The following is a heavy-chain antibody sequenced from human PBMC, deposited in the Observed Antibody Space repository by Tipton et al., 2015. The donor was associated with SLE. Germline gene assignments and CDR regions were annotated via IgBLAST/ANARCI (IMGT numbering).Heavy chain of an antibody. J-gene: IGHJ4*02. CDR3: ARVQTQRWLQEYYFDY. V-gene: IGHV4-34*01. CDR2: INHSGST. D-gene: IGHD5-24*01. Sequence: TLSLTCAVYGGSFSGYYWSWIRQPPGKGLEWIGEINHSGSTNYNPSLKSRVTISLDTSKNQFSLKLSSMTAADTAVYYCARVQTQRWLQEYYFDYWGQGTLVTVSS. CDR1: GGSFSGYY.